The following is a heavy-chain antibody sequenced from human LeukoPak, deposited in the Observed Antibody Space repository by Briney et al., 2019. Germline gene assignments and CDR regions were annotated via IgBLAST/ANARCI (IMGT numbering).Heavy chain of an antibody. Sequence: ASVKVSCKASGYTFTSYYMHWVRQATGQGLEWMGWMNPNSGNTGYAQKFQGRVTITRNTSISTAYMELSSLRSEDTAVYYCARGGTNSGYDFDYWGQGTLVTVSS. CDR1: GYTFTSYY. CDR2: MNPNSGNT. CDR3: ARGGTNSGYDFDY. D-gene: IGHD5-12*01. V-gene: IGHV1-8*03. J-gene: IGHJ4*02.